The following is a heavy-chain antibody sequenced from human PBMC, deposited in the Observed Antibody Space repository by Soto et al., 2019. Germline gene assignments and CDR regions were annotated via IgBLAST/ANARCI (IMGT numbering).Heavy chain of an antibody. J-gene: IGHJ6*02. CDR3: ARGGEQIVSSYGMDV. CDR1: GFTFSSYG. CDR2: IWYDGSNK. Sequence: GGSLRLSCAASGFTFSSYGMHWVRQAPGKGLEWVAVIWYDGSNKYYADSVKGRFTISRDNSKNTLYLQMNSLRAEDTAVYYCARGGEQIVSSYGMDVWGQGTT. D-gene: IGHD6-6*01. V-gene: IGHV3-33*01.